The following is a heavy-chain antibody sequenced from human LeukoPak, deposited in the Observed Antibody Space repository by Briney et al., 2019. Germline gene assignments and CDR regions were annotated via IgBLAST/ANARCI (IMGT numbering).Heavy chain of an antibody. J-gene: IGHJ4*02. D-gene: IGHD1-1*01. V-gene: IGHV3-21*01. Sequence: GGSLRLSCAASGFTFNAFTMNWVRQAPGKGLEWLSFIRPNSDYLYYTDSVKGRFAISRDNAKNTLYLQMNSLNAEDTGIYYCARDRDWNFDYWGQGTLVTVSS. CDR1: GFTFNAFT. CDR2: IRPNSDYL. CDR3: ARDRDWNFDY.